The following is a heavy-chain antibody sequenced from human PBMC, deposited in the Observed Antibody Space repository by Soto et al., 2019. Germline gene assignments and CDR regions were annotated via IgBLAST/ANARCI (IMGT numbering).Heavy chain of an antibody. V-gene: IGHV3-21*01. D-gene: IGHD3-10*01. CDR2: ISSSSSYI. J-gene: IGHJ4*02. CDR1: GFTFSSYS. Sequence: GGSLRLSCAASGFTFSSYSMNWVRQAPGKGLEWVSSISSSSSYIYYADSVKGRFTISRDNAKNSLYLQMNSLRAEDTAVYYCARDIRGTRLLWFGDRNRHFDYWGQGTMVTVSS. CDR3: ARDIRGTRLLWFGDRNRHFDY.